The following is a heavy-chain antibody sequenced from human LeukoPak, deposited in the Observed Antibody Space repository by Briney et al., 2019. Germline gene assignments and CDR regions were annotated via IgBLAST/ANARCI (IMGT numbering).Heavy chain of an antibody. V-gene: IGHV3-53*01. CDR3: AKGPREYHDSSGYAFDI. D-gene: IGHD3-22*01. Sequence: GGSLRLSCTVSGFTVSSNYMSWVRQAPGKGLEWVSVIYSDGTTYNADSVKGRFTISRDNSKNTLYLQMNSLRAEDTAVYYCAKGPREYHDSSGYAFDIWGQGTMVTVSS. J-gene: IGHJ3*02. CDR2: IYSDGTT. CDR1: GFTVSSNY.